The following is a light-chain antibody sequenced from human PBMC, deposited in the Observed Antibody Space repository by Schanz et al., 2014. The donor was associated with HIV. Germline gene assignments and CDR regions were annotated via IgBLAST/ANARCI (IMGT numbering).Light chain of an antibody. CDR1: SSDVGGYNY. CDR2: EVS. Sequence: QSALTQPPSASGSPGQSVTISCTGTSSDVGGYNYVSWYQQHPGKAPKLMIYEVSKRPSGVPDRFSGSKSGNTASLTVSGLQAEDEADYYCQSYDTTLSAILLGGGTKVTVL. CDR3: QSYDTTLSAIL. J-gene: IGLJ2*01. V-gene: IGLV2-8*01.